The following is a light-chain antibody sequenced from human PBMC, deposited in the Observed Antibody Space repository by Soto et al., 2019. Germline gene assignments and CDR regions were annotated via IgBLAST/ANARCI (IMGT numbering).Light chain of an antibody. Sequence: EIVLTQSPATLSLSPGERATLSCRASQSISTYLAWFQQKPGQAPRLLIYDASNMATGIPARFSGSGSGTDFTLTISSLEPEDFAVYYCQQRSNWPPLFTFGPGTKVDI. CDR3: QQRSNWPPLFT. V-gene: IGKV3-11*01. CDR2: DAS. CDR1: QSISTY. J-gene: IGKJ3*01.